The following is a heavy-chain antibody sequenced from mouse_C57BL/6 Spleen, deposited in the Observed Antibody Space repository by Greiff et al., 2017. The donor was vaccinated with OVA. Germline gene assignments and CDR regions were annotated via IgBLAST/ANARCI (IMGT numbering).Heavy chain of an antibody. J-gene: IGHJ1*03. CDR3: ARGYYGSSPYWYFDV. CDR1: GYAFSSSW. D-gene: IGHD1-1*01. CDR2: IYPGDGDT. V-gene: IGHV1-82*01. Sequence: VKLQQSGPELVKPGASVKISCKASGYAFSSSWMNWVKQRPGKGLEWIGRIYPGDGDTNYNGKFKGKATLTADKSSSTAYMQLSSLTSEDSAVYFCARGYYGSSPYWYFDVWGTGTTVTVSS.